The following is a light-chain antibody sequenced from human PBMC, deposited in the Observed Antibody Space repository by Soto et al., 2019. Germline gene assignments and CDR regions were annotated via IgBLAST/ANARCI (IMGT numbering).Light chain of an antibody. CDR2: ANT. Sequence: QPVLTQPPSVSGAPGQRVTISCTGSGSNIGAGYDVHWYQQLPGTAPKLLIYANTNRPSGVPGRFSGSKSGTSASLAITGLQAEDEADYYCQSYDTSLSGWVFGGGTKLTVL. J-gene: IGLJ3*02. V-gene: IGLV1-40*01. CDR1: GSNIGAGYD. CDR3: QSYDTSLSGWV.